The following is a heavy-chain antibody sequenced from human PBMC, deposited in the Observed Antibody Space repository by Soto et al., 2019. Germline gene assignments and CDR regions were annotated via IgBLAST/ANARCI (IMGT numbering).Heavy chain of an antibody. CDR2: IYHSGST. J-gene: IGHJ5*02. CDR3: ARVRGKGQKLVRGGFDP. V-gene: IGHV4-4*02. Sequence: SDTLSLTCAVSGGSISSSNWWSWVRQPPGKGLEWIGEIYHSGSTNYNPSLKSRVTISVDKSKNQFSLKLSSVTAADTAVYYCARVRGKGQKLVRGGFDPWGQGTLVTVS. CDR1: GGSISSSNW. D-gene: IGHD6-13*01.